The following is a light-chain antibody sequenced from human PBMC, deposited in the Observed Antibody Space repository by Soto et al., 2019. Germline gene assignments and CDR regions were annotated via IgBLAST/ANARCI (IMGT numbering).Light chain of an antibody. Sequence: EIVLTQSPGTLSLSPGERATFSCRASQSVSSNYLAWYQQKPGQAPRLLIYDASNRATGIPARFSGSGSGTDFTLTISSLEPEDFAVYYCQQRSNWPTFGQGTKVDIK. J-gene: IGKJ1*01. V-gene: IGKV3D-20*02. CDR2: DAS. CDR1: QSVSSNY. CDR3: QQRSNWPT.